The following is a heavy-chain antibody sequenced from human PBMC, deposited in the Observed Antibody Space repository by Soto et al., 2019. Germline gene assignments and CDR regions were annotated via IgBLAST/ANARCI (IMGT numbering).Heavy chain of an antibody. D-gene: IGHD6-19*01. CDR2: ISGSSSGT. CDR1: GFNFGAYA. Sequence: PGGSLRLSCEASGFNFGAYAMSWVRQAPGKGLEWVSGISGSSSGTYYTDSVKGRFTISRDNSKNTVYLQMNGLRGEDTAVYYCAKDRSENFWVYYYAMDVWGQGTAVTVSS. J-gene: IGHJ6*02. CDR3: AKDRSENFWVYYYAMDV. V-gene: IGHV3-23*01.